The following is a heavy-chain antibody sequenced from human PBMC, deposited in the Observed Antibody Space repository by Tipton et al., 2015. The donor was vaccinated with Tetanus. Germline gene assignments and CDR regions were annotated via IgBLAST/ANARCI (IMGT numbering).Heavy chain of an antibody. CDR3: ARDLAVAGTCGSDY. CDR2: ISYDGSNK. V-gene: IGHV3-30-3*01. D-gene: IGHD6-19*01. CDR1: GFTFSSYA. Sequence: SLRLSCAASGFTFSSYAMHWVRQAPGKGLEWVAVISYDGSNKYYADSVKGRFTISRDNAKNSLYLQMNSLRAEDTAVYYCARDLAVAGTCGSDYWGQGTLVTVSS. J-gene: IGHJ4*02.